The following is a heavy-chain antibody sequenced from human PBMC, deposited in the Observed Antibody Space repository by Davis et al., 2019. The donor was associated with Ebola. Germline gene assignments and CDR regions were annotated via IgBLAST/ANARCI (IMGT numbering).Heavy chain of an antibody. CDR3: ARGTGATGPPDY. D-gene: IGHD1-1*01. J-gene: IGHJ4*02. CDR1: GGPFSGYY. CDR2: INHSGST. Sequence: SETLSLTCAVYGGPFSGYYWSWIRQPPGKGLEWIGEINHSGSTNYNPSLKSRVTISVDTSKNQFSLKLSSVTAADTAVYYCARGTGATGPPDYWGQGTLVTVSS. V-gene: IGHV4-34*01.